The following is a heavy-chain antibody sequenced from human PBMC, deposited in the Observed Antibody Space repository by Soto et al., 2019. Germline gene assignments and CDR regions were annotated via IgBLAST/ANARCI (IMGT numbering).Heavy chain of an antibody. CDR1: GFTLRSYA. Sequence: GGSLRLSCEASGFTLRSYARTWIRQAPGKGLEWVSLISANDVGTYYAESVKTRFTISTDQSRNTVYLQMDSLRADDTAIYYCAKAKNDYNWDNRPPFDYWGQGTLVTVSS. D-gene: IGHD1-20*01. CDR2: ISANDVGT. CDR3: AKAKNDYNWDNRPPFDY. V-gene: IGHV3-23*01. J-gene: IGHJ4*02.